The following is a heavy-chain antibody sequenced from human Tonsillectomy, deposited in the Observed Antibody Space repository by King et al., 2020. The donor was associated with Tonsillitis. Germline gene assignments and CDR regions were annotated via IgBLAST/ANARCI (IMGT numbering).Heavy chain of an antibody. D-gene: IGHD1-26*01. V-gene: IGHV3-21*01. J-gene: IGHJ5*02. CDR2: ISSSSSYI. CDR3: ARVEVGATVDWFDP. CDR1: GFTFSSYS. Sequence: QLVQSGGGLVKPGGSLRLSCAASGFTFSSYSMNWVRQAPGKWLEWGSSISSSSSYIYYADSVKGRFTISRDNAKNSLYLPMNSLRAEDTAVYYCARVEVGATVDWFDPWGQGTLVTVPS.